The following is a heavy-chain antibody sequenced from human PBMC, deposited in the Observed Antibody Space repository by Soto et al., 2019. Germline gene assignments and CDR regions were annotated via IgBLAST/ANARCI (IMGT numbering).Heavy chain of an antibody. CDR3: ATSMFDSSGSDY. Sequence: GGSLRLSCAASGFTFSSYSMNWVRQAPGKGLEWVSSISSSSSYIYYADSVKGRFTISRDNAKNSLYLQMNSLRAEDTAVYYCATSMFDSSGSDYWGQGTLVTVSS. V-gene: IGHV3-21*01. J-gene: IGHJ4*02. CDR2: ISSSSSYI. D-gene: IGHD3-22*01. CDR1: GFTFSSYS.